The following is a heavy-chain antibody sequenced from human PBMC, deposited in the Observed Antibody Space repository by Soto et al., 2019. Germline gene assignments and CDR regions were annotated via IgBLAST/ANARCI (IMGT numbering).Heavy chain of an antibody. Sequence: EVQLVESGGGLVQPGGSLRLSCAASGFTFSSYDMHWVRQATGKDLEGVSAIGTAGDTYYPGSVKGRFTISRENAKNSVYLQMNSLRAGDTAVYYCERGSLVARGRDAFDIWGQGTMVTVSS. J-gene: IGHJ3*02. CDR3: ERGSLVARGRDAFDI. V-gene: IGHV3-13*01. D-gene: IGHD3-10*01. CDR2: IGTAGDT. CDR1: GFTFSSYD.